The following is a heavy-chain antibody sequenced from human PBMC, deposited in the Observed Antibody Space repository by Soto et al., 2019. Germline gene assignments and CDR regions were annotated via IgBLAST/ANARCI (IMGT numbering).Heavy chain of an antibody. Sequence: ASVKVSGKASGYTFTCYFIHWVRQGPGQGLEWMGWIDPNSGGTNFAQRFQGRVTMTRDTSISTAYMELSRLRSDDTAVYYCACSYGSGSYYSPPYYFDYWGQGTLVTVSS. CDR2: IDPNSGGT. J-gene: IGHJ4*02. CDR3: ACSYGSGSYYSPPYYFDY. D-gene: IGHD3-10*01. CDR1: GYTFTCYF. V-gene: IGHV1-2*02.